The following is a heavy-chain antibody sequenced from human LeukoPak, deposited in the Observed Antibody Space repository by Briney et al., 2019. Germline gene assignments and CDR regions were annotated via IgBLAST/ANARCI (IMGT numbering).Heavy chain of an antibody. CDR3: AKDTYYYDSSGYYEYYFDY. V-gene: IGHV3-30*18. CDR2: ISYDGSNK. Sequence: PGGSLRLSCAASRFTFSSYGMHWVRQAPGKGLEWVAVISYDGSNKYYADSVKGRFTISRDNSKNTLYLQMNSLRAEDTAVYYCAKDTYYYDSSGYYEYYFDYWGQGTLVTVSS. CDR1: RFTFSSYG. D-gene: IGHD3-22*01. J-gene: IGHJ4*02.